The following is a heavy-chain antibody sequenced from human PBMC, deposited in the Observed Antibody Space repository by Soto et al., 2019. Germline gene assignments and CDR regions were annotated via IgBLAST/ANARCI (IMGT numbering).Heavy chain of an antibody. V-gene: IGHV4-39*01. CDR1: GGSISSSSYY. J-gene: IGHJ3*02. D-gene: IGHD3-10*01. Sequence: SDTLSLTCTVSGGSISSSSYYWGWIRQPPGKGLEWIGSIYYSGSTYYNPSLKSRVTISVDTSKNQFSLKLSSVTAADTAVYYCAKGGSGSYSNTFDIWGQGTMVTVSS. CDR2: IYYSGST. CDR3: AKGGSGSYSNTFDI.